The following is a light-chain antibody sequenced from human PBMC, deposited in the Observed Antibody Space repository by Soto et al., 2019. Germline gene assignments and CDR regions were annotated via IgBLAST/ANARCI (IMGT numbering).Light chain of an antibody. CDR1: SSNIGSYP. J-gene: IGLJ1*01. V-gene: IGLV1-47*02. CDR3: AAWDASLSGHV. CDR2: SDD. Sequence: VLTQSPSASGTPGRRVSISCYGSSSNIGSYPVYWYQQLPGTAPKLLINSDDQRPSGVPDRFSASKSGTSASLAISGLRSEDEADYYCAAWDASLSGHVFGAGTKVTVL.